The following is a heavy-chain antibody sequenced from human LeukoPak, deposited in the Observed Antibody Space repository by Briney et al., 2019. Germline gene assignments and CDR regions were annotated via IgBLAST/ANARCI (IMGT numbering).Heavy chain of an antibody. CDR1: GFTFSNAW. CDR2: IKSKTDGGTT. Sequence: GGSLRLSCAASGFTFSNAWMSWVRQAPGKGLEWVGRIKSKTDGGTTDYAAPVKGRFTISRDDSKNTLYLQMNSLETEDTAVYYCTTDTYGDYSYWYFDLWGRGTLVTVSS. V-gene: IGHV3-15*01. J-gene: IGHJ2*01. CDR3: TTDTYGDYSYWYFDL. D-gene: IGHD4-17*01.